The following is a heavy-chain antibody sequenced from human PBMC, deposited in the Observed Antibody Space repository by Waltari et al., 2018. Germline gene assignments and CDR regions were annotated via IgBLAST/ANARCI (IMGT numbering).Heavy chain of an antibody. CDR2: INDSGRT. CDR1: GGSLSGYH. CDR3: ARVFGYYYYYMDV. Sequence: QVQLQQWGAGLLKPSETLSLTCDVSGGSLSGYHWTWIHQPPGKGLEWIGEINDSGRTTYNPSLESRVTVSIDTANNQFSLRVRSVTAADTAVYYWARVFGYYYYYMDVWGKGTTVTSSS. V-gene: IGHV4-34*02. J-gene: IGHJ6*03. D-gene: IGHD3-3*01.